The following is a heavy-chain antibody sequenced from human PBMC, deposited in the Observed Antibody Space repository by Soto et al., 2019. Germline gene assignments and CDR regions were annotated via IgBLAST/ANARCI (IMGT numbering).Heavy chain of an antibody. D-gene: IGHD3-3*01. J-gene: IGHJ4*02. CDR2: IYYSGST. V-gene: IGHV4-59*01. CDR3: ARGPSDITILGVYDY. CDR1: GGSISSYY. Sequence: SETLSLTCTVSGGSISSYYWSWIRQPPGKGLEWIGYIYYSGSTNYNPSLKSRVTISVDTSKNQFSLKLSSVTAADTAVYYCARGPSDITILGVYDYRGQGSSVIVSS.